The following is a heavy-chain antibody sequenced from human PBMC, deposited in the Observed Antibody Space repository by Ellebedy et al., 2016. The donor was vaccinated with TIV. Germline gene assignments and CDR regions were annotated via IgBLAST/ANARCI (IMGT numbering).Heavy chain of an antibody. V-gene: IGHV1-3*01. CDR2: INDGNGNT. D-gene: IGHD4-17*01. CDR1: GYTFANHA. CDR3: AREGLTTVTTSNLISINYFDY. Sequence: AASVKVSCKTSGYTFANHAMHWVRQAPGQSLEWMGWINDGNGNTKDSQKFQGSVTITRDTSASTAYMELSSLRSEDTAVYYCAREGLTTVTTSNLISINYFDYWGQGTLVTVSS. J-gene: IGHJ4*02.